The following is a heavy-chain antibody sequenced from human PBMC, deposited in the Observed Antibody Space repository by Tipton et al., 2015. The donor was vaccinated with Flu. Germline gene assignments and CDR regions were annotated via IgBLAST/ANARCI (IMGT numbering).Heavy chain of an antibody. CDR1: GGSISSYY. J-gene: IGHJ3*02. Sequence: TLSLTCTVSGGSISSYYWSWIRQPPGKGLEWIGYIYYSGSTNYNPSLKCRVTISVDTSKNQFSLKLSSMTAADTAVYYCARHYYDSSGYFHDAFDIWGQGTMVTVSS. CDR3: ARHYYDSSGYFHDAFDI. V-gene: IGHV4-59*08. D-gene: IGHD3-22*01. CDR2: IYYSGST.